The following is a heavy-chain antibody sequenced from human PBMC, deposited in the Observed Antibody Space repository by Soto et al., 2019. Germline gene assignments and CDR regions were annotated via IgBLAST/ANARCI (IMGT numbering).Heavy chain of an antibody. V-gene: IGHV4-34*01. J-gene: IGHJ4*02. CDR3: ARGLYSSSPLDY. CDR2: INHSGST. CDR1: GGSFSGYY. D-gene: IGHD6-6*01. Sequence: DTLSLTCAVYGGSFSGYYWRGIRQPPGKGLEWIGEINHSGSTNYNPSLKSRVTISVDTSKNQFSLKLSSVTAADTAVYYCARGLYSSSPLDYWGQGTLVTVSS.